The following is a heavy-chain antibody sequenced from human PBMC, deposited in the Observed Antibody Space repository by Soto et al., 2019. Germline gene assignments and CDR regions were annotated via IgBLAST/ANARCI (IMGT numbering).Heavy chain of an antibody. V-gene: IGHV1-18*01. CDR1: GYTFSNYG. CDR2: ISLYSDGT. J-gene: IGHJ5*02. Sequence: QVQLVQSGGEVKRPGASVKVSCKTSGYTFSNYGITWVRQAPGQPLEWLGWISLYSDGTNYAQKLQGRVSMTTDTSTITAYMELRSLRSDDTAVYYCARVVPGAEAWFGPWGQGTLVTVSS. CDR3: ARVVPGAEAWFGP. D-gene: IGHD2-2*01.